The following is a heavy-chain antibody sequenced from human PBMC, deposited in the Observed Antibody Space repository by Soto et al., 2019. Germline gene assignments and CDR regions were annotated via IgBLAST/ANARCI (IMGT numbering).Heavy chain of an antibody. CDR3: ARRDYDILTGYGRFDP. D-gene: IGHD3-9*01. Sequence: PGESLKISGKGSGYSFTSYWIGWVRQMPGKGLEWMGIIYPGDSDTRYSPSFQGQVTISADKSISTAYLQWSSLKASDTAMYYCARRDYDILTGYGRFDPWGQGTLVTVSS. J-gene: IGHJ5*02. CDR1: GYSFTSYW. CDR2: IYPGDSDT. V-gene: IGHV5-51*01.